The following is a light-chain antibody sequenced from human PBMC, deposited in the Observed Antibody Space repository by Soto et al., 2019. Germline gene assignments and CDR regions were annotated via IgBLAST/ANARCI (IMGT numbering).Light chain of an antibody. CDR1: QDIRND. CDR2: AAY. V-gene: IGKV1-6*01. J-gene: IGKJ2*01. CDR3: LQHDNYPRT. Sequence: AIQMTQSPSSLSASVGDRVTITCRASQDIRNDLGWYQQKPGKAPKLLIYAAYTLQSVVPSRFSGSGSGTDCTLTISSLQPEDFATYYCLQHDNYPRTVGQGTKLDI.